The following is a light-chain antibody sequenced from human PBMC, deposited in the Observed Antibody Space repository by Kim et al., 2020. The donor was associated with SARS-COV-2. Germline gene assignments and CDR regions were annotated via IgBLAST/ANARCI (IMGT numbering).Light chain of an antibody. CDR2: DAS. CDR3: QQRSNWPPALT. CDR1: QSVSTY. J-gene: IGKJ4*01. V-gene: IGKV3-11*01. Sequence: PGERATLSCRTSQSVSTYLAWYQQKPGQAPRLLIYDASNRATGIPDRFSGSGSGTDFTLTISSLESEDFAVYYCQQRSNWPPALTFGGGTKVDIK.